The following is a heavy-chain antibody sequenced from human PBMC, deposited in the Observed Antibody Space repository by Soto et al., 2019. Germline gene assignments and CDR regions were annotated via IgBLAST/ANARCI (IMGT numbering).Heavy chain of an antibody. Sequence: QVQLQESGPGLVKPSETLSLTCTVSGDSFSSYYWNWIRQPPGKRLEWIGYIYYSGSTNYNPSLKSRVTISVATSRNQFSLKLSSVTAADTAVYYCASYPGGYWGQGTLVTVSS. D-gene: IGHD3-10*01. J-gene: IGHJ4*02. CDR3: ASYPGGY. CDR2: IYYSGST. CDR1: GDSFSSYY. V-gene: IGHV4-59*01.